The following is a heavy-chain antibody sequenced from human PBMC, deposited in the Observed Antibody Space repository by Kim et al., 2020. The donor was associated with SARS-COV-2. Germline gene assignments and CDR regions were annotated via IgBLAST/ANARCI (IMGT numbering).Heavy chain of an antibody. D-gene: IGHD2-15*01. V-gene: IGHV4-34*01. Sequence: SETLSLTCAVYGGSFSGYYWSWIRQPPGKGLEWIGEINHSGSTNYNPSLKSRVTISVDTSKNQFSLKLSSVTAADTAVYYCARLLQYSRYCSGGSCPPYWGQGTLVTVSS. J-gene: IGHJ4*02. CDR2: INHSGST. CDR1: GGSFSGYY. CDR3: ARLLQYSRYCSGGSCPPY.